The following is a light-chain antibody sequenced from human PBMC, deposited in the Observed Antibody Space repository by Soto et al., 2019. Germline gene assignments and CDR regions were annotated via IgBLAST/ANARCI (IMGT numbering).Light chain of an antibody. CDR2: YAS. CDR1: ESVRRN. V-gene: IGKV3-15*01. J-gene: IGKJ3*01. CDR3: QQYNNCHPT. Sequence: EMVMTQSPATLSVSPGERVTLSCRASESVRRNLAWYHQKPGQAPRLLIYYASTRATGVPSRFTGSGSGTKFTLTISSMQQYDVAVYYWQQYNNCHPTFGPGTKVEIK.